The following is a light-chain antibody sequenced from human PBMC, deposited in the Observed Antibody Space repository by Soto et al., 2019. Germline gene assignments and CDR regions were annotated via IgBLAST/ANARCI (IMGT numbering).Light chain of an antibody. CDR1: QSVSSN. Sequence: EIIMTQSPATLSVSPGERATLSCRASQSVSSNLAWYRQRPGQAPRLLIYGTSTRATGIPDRFSGSGFGTEFTLTISSLQSEDFAVYYCQQYDSWPPLFTFGPGTKVDLK. J-gene: IGKJ3*01. CDR2: GTS. V-gene: IGKV3-15*01. CDR3: QQYDSWPPLFT.